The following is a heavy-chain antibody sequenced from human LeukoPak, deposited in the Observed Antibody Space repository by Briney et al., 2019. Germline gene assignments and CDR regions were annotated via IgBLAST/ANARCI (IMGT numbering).Heavy chain of an antibody. V-gene: IGHV3-48*01. CDR3: ARGYTSGYVDY. Sequence: PGGSLRLSCAASGFTFSSYSMNWVRQAPGKGLEWVSYISSSSSTIYYADSVKGRFTISRDNAKNSLYLQMNSLRAEDTAVYYCARGYTSGYVDYWGQGTLVSVSS. J-gene: IGHJ4*02. CDR1: GFTFSSYS. D-gene: IGHD5-18*01. CDR2: ISSSSSTI.